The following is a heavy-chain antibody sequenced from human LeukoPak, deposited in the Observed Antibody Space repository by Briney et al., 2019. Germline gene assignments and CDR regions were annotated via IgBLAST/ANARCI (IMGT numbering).Heavy chain of an antibody. V-gene: IGHV3-33*06. J-gene: IGHJ3*02. Sequence: GKSLRLSCAASEFTFSSYGMHWVRQAPGKGLEWVAAIWYDGSNTYYADSVKGRFTISRDNSKNTLYLQMNSLRAEDTAVYYCAKDLIGGPGDYDAFDIWGQGTMVTVSS. D-gene: IGHD4-17*01. CDR2: IWYDGSNT. CDR3: AKDLIGGPGDYDAFDI. CDR1: EFTFSSYG.